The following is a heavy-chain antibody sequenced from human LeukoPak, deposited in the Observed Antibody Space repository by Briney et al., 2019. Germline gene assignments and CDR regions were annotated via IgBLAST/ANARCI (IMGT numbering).Heavy chain of an antibody. CDR2: INDYTGDT. CDR3: ARSRIAKIVVVHSFSYGMDV. CDR1: GGSFTDYF. Sequence: SETLSLTCTVYGGSFTDYFWTWIRQSPGKGLEWIGEINDYTGDTNYNPSLNSRVSISLEKSKNQFSLELRSVTAADTAVYYCARSRIAKIVVVHSFSYGMDVWGQGTTVTVSS. D-gene: IGHD3-22*01. J-gene: IGHJ6*02. V-gene: IGHV4-34*01.